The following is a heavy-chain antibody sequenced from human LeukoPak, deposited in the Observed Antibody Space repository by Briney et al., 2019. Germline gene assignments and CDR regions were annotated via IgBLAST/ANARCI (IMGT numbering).Heavy chain of an antibody. CDR3: ARTQTGDYWYFDL. J-gene: IGHJ2*01. CDR1: GGTFSSYA. V-gene: IGHV1-69*13. D-gene: IGHD7-27*01. Sequence: SVKVSCKASGGTFSSYAISWVRQAPGQGLEWMGGIIPISGTANYAQKFQGRVTITADESTSTAYMELSSLRSEDTAVYYCARTQTGDYWYFDLWGRGTLVTVSS. CDR2: IIPISGTA.